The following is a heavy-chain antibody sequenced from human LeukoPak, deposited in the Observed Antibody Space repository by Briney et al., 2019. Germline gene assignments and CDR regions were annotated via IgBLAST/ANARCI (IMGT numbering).Heavy chain of an antibody. CDR3: ARGPIFDFWSGYYLDRYYYYGMDV. CDR1: GYTFTSYD. D-gene: IGHD3-3*01. CDR2: VNPNSGNT. J-gene: IGHJ6*02. V-gene: IGHV1-8*01. Sequence: ASVKVSCKASGYTFTSYDINWVRQATGQGLEWMGWVNPNSGNTGYAQKFQGRVTMTRNTSISTAYMELSSLRSEDTAVYYCARGPIFDFWSGYYLDRYYYYGMDVWGQGTTVTVSS.